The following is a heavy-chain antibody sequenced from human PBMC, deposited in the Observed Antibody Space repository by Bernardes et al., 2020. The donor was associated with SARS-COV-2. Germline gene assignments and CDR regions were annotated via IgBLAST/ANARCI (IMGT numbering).Heavy chain of an antibody. J-gene: IGHJ4*02. CDR3: AREEITYYDSSGFDY. CDR2: IYYSGST. D-gene: IGHD3-22*01. CDR1: GGSISSYY. Sequence: SETLSLTCTVSGGSISSYYWSWIRQPPGKGLEWIGYIYYSGSTNYNPSLKSRVTITVDTSKNQFSLKLSSVTAADTAVYYCAREEITYYDSSGFDYWGQGTLVTVSS. V-gene: IGHV4-59*01.